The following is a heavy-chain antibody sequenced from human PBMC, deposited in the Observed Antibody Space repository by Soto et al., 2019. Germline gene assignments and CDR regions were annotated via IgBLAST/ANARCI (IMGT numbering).Heavy chain of an antibody. V-gene: IGHV4-30-2*01. Sequence: SETLSLTCAVSGGSISSGGYSWSWIRQPPGKGLEWIGYIYHGGSTYYNQSLKIRVTFSVDRSKNHFSLKLSFVTAADTAVYYCAAGGGLPRYYWGQGTLVTVSS. CDR3: AAGGGLPRYY. CDR1: GGSISSGGYS. J-gene: IGHJ4*02. D-gene: IGHD5-12*01. CDR2: IYHGGST.